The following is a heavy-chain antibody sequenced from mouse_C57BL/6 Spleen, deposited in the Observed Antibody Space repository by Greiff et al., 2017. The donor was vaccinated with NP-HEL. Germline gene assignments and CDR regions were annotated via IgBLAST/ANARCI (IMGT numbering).Heavy chain of an antibody. CDR3: TRPYGNYGFFDY. J-gene: IGHJ2*01. CDR1: GFTFSDAW. Sequence: EVQLQESGGGLVQPGGSMKLSCAASGFTFSDAWMDWVRQSPEKGLEWVAEIRNKANNHATYYAESVKGRFTISRDDSKSSVYLQMNSLRAEDTGIYYCTRPYGNYGFFDYWGQGTTLTVSS. CDR2: IRNKANNHAT. D-gene: IGHD2-1*01. V-gene: IGHV6-6*01.